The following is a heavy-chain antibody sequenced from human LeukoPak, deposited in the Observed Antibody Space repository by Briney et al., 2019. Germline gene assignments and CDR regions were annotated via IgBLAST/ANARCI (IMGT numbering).Heavy chain of an antibody. CDR1: GFTLDDYA. J-gene: IGHJ3*01. V-gene: IGHV3-9*01. D-gene: IGHD2-15*01. CDR3: IKDMGFDLLKDAFHV. Sequence: GGSLRLSCAAAGFTLDDYAMHWVRQAPGKGLQGVSSISWDSGNMAYADSVKGRFTISRDNAKNSLYLQMNSLRTEDSALYYCIKDMGFDLLKDAFHVWGQGTMVTVSS. CDR2: ISWDSGNM.